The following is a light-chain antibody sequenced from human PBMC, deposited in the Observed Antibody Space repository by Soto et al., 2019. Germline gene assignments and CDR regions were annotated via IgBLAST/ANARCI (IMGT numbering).Light chain of an antibody. CDR2: TGS. CDR1: QAIDSW. CDR3: QQTHSFPPT. V-gene: IGKV1-12*01. J-gene: IGKJ1*01. Sequence: DIQMTQSPSSVSASVGDRVTITCRASQAIDSWLAWYQQKPGEAPKLLIFTGSLLHSGVPPRFSGSGSGTNFTLTISSLQPEDFATYYCQQTHSFPPTFGQGTKVDLK.